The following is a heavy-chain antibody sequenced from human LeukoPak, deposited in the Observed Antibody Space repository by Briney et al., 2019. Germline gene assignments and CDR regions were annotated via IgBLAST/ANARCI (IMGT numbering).Heavy chain of an antibody. CDR3: ARGRVYDFWSSGRQNNWFDP. CDR2: INHSGST. Sequence: SETLSLTCAVYGGSFSGYYWSWIRQPPGKGLEWIGEINHSGSTNYNPSLKSRLTISVDTSKNQFSLNLSSLTAADTAVYYCARGRVYDFWSSGRQNNWFDPWGQGTLVTVSS. V-gene: IGHV4-34*01. CDR1: GGSFSGYY. J-gene: IGHJ5*02. D-gene: IGHD3-3*01.